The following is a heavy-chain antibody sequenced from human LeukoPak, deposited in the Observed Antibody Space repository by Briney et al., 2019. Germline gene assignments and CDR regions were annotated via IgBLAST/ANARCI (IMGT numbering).Heavy chain of an antibody. V-gene: IGHV1-69*05. CDR1: GGTFSSYA. CDR3: ARSPYYDFWSGYLEYYFDY. D-gene: IGHD3-3*01. CDR2: IIPIFGTA. Sequence: SVKVSCKASGGTFSSYAISWVRQAPGQGLEWMGGIIPIFGTANYAQKFQGRVTITTDESTSTAYMELSNLRSEDTAVYYCARSPYYDFWSGYLEYYFDYWGQGTLVTVSS. J-gene: IGHJ4*02.